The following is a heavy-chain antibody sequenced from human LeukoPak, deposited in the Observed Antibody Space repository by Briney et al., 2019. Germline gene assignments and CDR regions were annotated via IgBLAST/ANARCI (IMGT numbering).Heavy chain of an antibody. Sequence: PSETLSLTCAVYGGSFSGYYWSWIRQPPGKGLEWIGEINHSGSTNYNPSTKSRVTISVDTSKNQFSLKLSSVTAADTAVYYCARVTGERNRRIAAAGTGRWFDPWGQGTLVTVSS. V-gene: IGHV4-34*01. CDR1: GGSFSGYY. CDR2: INHSGST. CDR3: ARVTGERNRRIAAAGTGRWFDP. D-gene: IGHD6-13*01. J-gene: IGHJ5*02.